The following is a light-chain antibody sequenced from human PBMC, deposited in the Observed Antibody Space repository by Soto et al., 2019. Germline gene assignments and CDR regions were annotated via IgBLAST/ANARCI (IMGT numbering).Light chain of an antibody. CDR3: CSFADSPAFVL. CDR1: SSDVGGYNV. Sequence: QSALTQPASVSGFAGQSIIISCTGTSSDVGGYNVVSWYQQQPGKAPKLLIYEVTNRPSGVSNRFSGSKSGNTASLTISGLQADDEADYYCCSFADSPAFVLFGGGTKLTVL. CDR2: EVT. J-gene: IGLJ2*01. V-gene: IGLV2-23*02.